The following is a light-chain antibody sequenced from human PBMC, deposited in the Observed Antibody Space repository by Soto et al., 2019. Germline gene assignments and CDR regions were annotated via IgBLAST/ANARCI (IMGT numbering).Light chain of an antibody. CDR3: QQRNDWVT. CDR2: DAS. J-gene: IGKJ4*01. Sequence: EMVLTQSPGTLSLSTGERATLSSRASQSIRNYLAWYQQKPGQAPRLLIYDASNRATGIPASFSGSASGTDFILTISRLAPEDSGVYYCQQRNDWVTFGGGTKVDIK. V-gene: IGKV3-11*01. CDR1: QSIRNY.